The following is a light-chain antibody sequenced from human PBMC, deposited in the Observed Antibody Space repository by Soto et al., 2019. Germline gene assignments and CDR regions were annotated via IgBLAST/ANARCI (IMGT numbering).Light chain of an antibody. V-gene: IGKV3-11*01. CDR1: QSVSSY. Sequence: EIVLTQSPATLSLSPGERATLSCRASQSVSSYLAWYQQKPGQAPRLLIYDASNRATGIPARFSGSGSGTDFTLTIISLETEDFAVYYCQQRSNWPRTFGQGTKVDIK. J-gene: IGKJ1*01. CDR3: QQRSNWPRT. CDR2: DAS.